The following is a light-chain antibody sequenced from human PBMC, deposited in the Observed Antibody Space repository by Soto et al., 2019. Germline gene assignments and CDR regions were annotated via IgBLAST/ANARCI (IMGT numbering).Light chain of an antibody. CDR3: MQGTHWPPFT. V-gene: IGKV2-30*01. J-gene: IGKJ3*01. CDR1: QSLVYSEGNTY. Sequence: DVVMTQSPLSLPVTLGQPASISCRSSQSLVYSEGNTYLNWFQQRPGQSPRRLIYKVSKRDSGVPDRFSGSVSGTDFTLKISRVEAEYVGVYYCMQGTHWPPFTFGPGTKVAIK. CDR2: KVS.